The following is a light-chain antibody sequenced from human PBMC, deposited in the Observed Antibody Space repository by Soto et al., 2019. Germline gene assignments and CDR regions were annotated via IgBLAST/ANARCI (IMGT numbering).Light chain of an antibody. V-gene: IGLV2-14*01. CDR1: SSDVGGYNY. CDR3: SSYTSSSKV. J-gene: IGLJ1*01. Sequence: QYVLTQPASVSGSPGQSITISGTGTSSDVGGYNYVSWYQQHPGKAPKLMIYDVSNRPSGVSNRFSGSKSGNTASLTISGLQAEDEADYYCSSYTSSSKVFATGTKVTVL. CDR2: DVS.